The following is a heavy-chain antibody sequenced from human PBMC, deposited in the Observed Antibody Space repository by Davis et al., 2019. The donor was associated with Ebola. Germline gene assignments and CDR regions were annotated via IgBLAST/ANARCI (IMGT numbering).Heavy chain of an antibody. V-gene: IGHV3-23*01. CDR1: GFTFSSYA. CDR3: ARGPRGLFHYYYYGMDV. Sequence: GESLKISCAASGFTFSSYAMSWVRQAPGKGLEWVSAISGSGGSTYYADSVKGRFTISRHNSKNTLYLQMNSLRAEDTAVYYCARGPRGLFHYYYYGMDVWGQGTTVTVSS. D-gene: IGHD4/OR15-4a*01. CDR2: ISGSGGST. J-gene: IGHJ6*02.